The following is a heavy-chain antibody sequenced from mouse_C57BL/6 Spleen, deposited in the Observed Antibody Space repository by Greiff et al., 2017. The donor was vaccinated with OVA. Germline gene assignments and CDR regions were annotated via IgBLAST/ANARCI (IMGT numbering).Heavy chain of an antibody. J-gene: IGHJ1*03. CDR3: ARSSSYVNWYFDV. CDR2: IYPGDGDT. CDR1: GYAFSSSW. Sequence: VQLQQSGPELVKPGASVKISCKASGYAFSSSWMNWVKQRPGKGLEWIGRIYPGDGDTNYNGKFKGKATLTADKSSSTAYMQLSSLTSEDSAVYFCARSSSYVNWYFDVWGTGTTVTVSS. V-gene: IGHV1-82*01. D-gene: IGHD1-1*01.